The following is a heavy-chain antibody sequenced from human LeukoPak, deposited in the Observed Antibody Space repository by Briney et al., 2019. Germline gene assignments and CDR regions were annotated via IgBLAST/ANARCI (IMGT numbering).Heavy chain of an antibody. V-gene: IGHV3-21*01. Sequence: GGSLRLSCAASGFTFSNYNMNWVRQAPGKGLEWVSSISSSSSYIYYADSVKGRFTISRDNAKDSLYLQMNSLRAEDTGVYYCARSEMGYYYYYMDVWGKGTTVTVSS. CDR1: GFTFSNYN. D-gene: IGHD2-8*01. CDR3: ARSEMGYYYYYMDV. J-gene: IGHJ6*03. CDR2: ISSSSSYI.